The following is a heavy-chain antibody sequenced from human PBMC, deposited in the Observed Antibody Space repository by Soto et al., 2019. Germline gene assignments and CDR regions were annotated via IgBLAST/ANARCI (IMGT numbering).Heavy chain of an antibody. CDR3: GSSPPWAAAGLELDP. Sequence: SETLSLTCTVSGGSISSYYWSWIRQPPGKGLEWIGYIYYSGSTNYNPSLKSRVTISVDTSKNQFSLKLSSVTAADTAVYYCGSSPPWAAAGLELDPRGQGTLVTLPS. CDR1: GGSISSYY. D-gene: IGHD6-13*01. CDR2: IYYSGST. J-gene: IGHJ5*02. V-gene: IGHV4-59*01.